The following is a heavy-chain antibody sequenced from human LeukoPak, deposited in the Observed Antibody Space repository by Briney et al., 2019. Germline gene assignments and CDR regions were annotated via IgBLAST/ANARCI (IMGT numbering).Heavy chain of an antibody. J-gene: IGHJ4*02. CDR1: GFIFSSFA. CDR2: ISGNGGST. D-gene: IGHD6-19*01. CDR3: VKSLDTSGWELDY. Sequence: PGGSLRLSCAASGFIFSSFAMHWVRQAPGKGLEYVSAISGNGGSTYYADSVKGRFTFSRDNSKNTLYLQMSSLRAEDTALYYCVKSLDTSGWELDYWGQGTLVTVSS. V-gene: IGHV3-64D*09.